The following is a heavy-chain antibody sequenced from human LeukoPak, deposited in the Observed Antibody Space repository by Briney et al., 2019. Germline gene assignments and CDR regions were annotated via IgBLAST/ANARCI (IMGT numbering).Heavy chain of an antibody. J-gene: IGHJ4*02. CDR1: GFTVSSHY. CDR3: ARGGVNYWNPRY. D-gene: IGHD1-1*01. V-gene: IGHV3-53*01. CDR2: LYTGGRT. Sequence: PGGSLRLPCVASGFTVSSHYMSWVRQAPGKGLEWVSLLYTGGRTYYADSVEGRFTISRDDSKNTVYLHMNTVRAEDTAMYYCARGGVNYWNPRYWGQGTLVTVSS.